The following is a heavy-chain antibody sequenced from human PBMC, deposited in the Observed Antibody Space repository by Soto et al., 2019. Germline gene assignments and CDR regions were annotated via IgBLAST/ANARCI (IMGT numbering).Heavy chain of an antibody. V-gene: IGHV3-74*01. CDR3: ARDLTGRNDY. J-gene: IGHJ4*02. D-gene: IGHD1-20*01. Sequence: GGSLRLSCAASGFTFSTYWAHWVRQAPGKGLVWVSRINTDGTRTSYADSVKGRFTISRDNAKNTLYLQMNDLRAEDTAVYYCARDLTGRNDYWGQGTLVTVSS. CDR1: GFTFSTYW. CDR2: INTDGTRT.